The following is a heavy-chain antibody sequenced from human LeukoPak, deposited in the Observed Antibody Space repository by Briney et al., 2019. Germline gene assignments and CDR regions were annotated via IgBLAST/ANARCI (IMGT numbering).Heavy chain of an antibody. CDR2: IKQDGSET. Sequence: TGGSLRLSCAASGFTFSSCWMCWVRQIPGKGLEWVANIKQDGSETHYVDSVKGRFTISRDNSKNSLFLQMNSLRDEDTAVYYCARFSGLGSNWGRDYWGQGTLATVSS. D-gene: IGHD7-27*01. J-gene: IGHJ4*02. CDR1: GFTFSSCW. CDR3: ARFSGLGSNWGRDY. V-gene: IGHV3-7*05.